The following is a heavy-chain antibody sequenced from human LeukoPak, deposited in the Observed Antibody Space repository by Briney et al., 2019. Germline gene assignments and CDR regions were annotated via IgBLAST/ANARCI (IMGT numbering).Heavy chain of an antibody. CDR1: GFTFTSSA. CDR2: IVVGSGNT. J-gene: IGHJ3*02. D-gene: IGHD3-9*01. Sequence: SVKVSCKASGFTFTSSAMQWVRQARGQRLEWIGWIVVGSGNTNYAQKFQERVTITRDMSTSTAYMELSSLRSEDTAVYYCARDRRYYDILTGYRATAFDIWGQGTMVTVSS. V-gene: IGHV1-58*02. CDR3: ARDRRYYDILTGYRATAFDI.